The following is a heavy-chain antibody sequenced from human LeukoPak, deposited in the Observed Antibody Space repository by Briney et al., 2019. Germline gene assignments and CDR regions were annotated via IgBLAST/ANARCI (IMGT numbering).Heavy chain of an antibody. Sequence: GASVKVSCKASGYTFTSYGISWVRQAPGQGLEWMGWISAYNGNTNYAQKLQGRVTMTTDTSTSTAYMELRSLRSDDTAVYYCARDLKRGRQQWLVGPPGYWGQGTLVTVSS. CDR2: ISAYNGNT. D-gene: IGHD6-19*01. CDR1: GYTFTSYG. V-gene: IGHV1-18*01. J-gene: IGHJ4*02. CDR3: ARDLKRGRQQWLVGPPGY.